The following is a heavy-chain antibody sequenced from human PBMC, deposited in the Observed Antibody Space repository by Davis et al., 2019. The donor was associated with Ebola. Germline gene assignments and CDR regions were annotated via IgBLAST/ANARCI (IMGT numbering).Heavy chain of an antibody. J-gene: IGHJ2*01. CDR3: ARDFYDSTDYPSRYFDV. CDR2: IIPVFGSV. D-gene: IGHD3-22*01. CDR1: GGSFSSSA. V-gene: IGHV1-69*13. Sequence: SVKVSCKASGGSFSSSAPNWVRQAPGQGLEWMGGIIPVFGSVTYAQKFQGRLTITAADSTGTAYMELHSLTPDDTAVYFCARDFYDSTDYPSRYFDVWGPGTLVTVSS.